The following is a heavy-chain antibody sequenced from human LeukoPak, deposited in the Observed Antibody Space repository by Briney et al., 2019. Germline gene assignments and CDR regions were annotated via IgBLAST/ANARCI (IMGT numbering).Heavy chain of an antibody. CDR2: ISYGGSNK. V-gene: IGHV3-30-3*01. CDR3: ARERLVRGNWFDP. Sequence: GRSLRLSCAASGFTFSSYAMHWVRQAPGKGLEWVAVISYGGSNKYYADSVKGRFTISRDNSKNTLYLQMNSLRAEDTAVYYCARERLVRGNWFDPWGQGTLVTVSS. J-gene: IGHJ5*02. D-gene: IGHD3-10*01. CDR1: GFTFSSYA.